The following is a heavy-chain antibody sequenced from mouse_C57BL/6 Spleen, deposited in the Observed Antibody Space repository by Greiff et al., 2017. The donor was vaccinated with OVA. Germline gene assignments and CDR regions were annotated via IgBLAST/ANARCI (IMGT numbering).Heavy chain of an antibody. CDR3: ARFYYYGSSYVRYFDV. J-gene: IGHJ1*03. CDR2: ISSGSSTI. Sequence: DVMLVESGGGLVKPGGSLKLSCAASGFTFSDYGMHWVRQAPEKGLEWVAYISSGSSTIYYADTVKGRFTISRDNAKNTLFLQMTSLRSEDTAMYYCARFYYYGSSYVRYFDVWGTGTTVTVSS. D-gene: IGHD1-1*01. CDR1: GFTFSDYG. V-gene: IGHV5-17*01.